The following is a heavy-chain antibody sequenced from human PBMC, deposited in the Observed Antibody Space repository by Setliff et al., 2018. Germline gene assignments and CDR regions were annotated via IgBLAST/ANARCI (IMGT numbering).Heavy chain of an antibody. J-gene: IGHJ4*02. V-gene: IGHV3-30*04. CDR2: ISYDGTIT. D-gene: IGHD3-16*01. CDR3: VKDTGDDGNTGLDY. CDR1: GFLYSNNA. Sequence: QPGGSLRLSCAASGFLYSNNAFHWVRQTPGKGLEWVAVISYDGTITHYVDSVKGRFSISRDNSQNTLYLQMNSLSPEDTALYYCVKDTGDDGNTGLDYWGQGTLVTVSS.